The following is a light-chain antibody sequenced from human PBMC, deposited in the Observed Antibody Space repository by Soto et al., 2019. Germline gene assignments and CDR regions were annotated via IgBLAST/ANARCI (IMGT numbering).Light chain of an antibody. V-gene: IGKV3-15*01. J-gene: IGKJ1*01. Sequence: EIVMTQSPSTLSVSPGERATLSFRASQSISSNLAWYQQKPGQAPKLLIYAASTRASGIPARFSGSGSGTEFTLIISSLQSEDFAVYYCQQYNNWPRTFGQGTKVDIK. CDR3: QQYNNWPRT. CDR2: AAS. CDR1: QSISSN.